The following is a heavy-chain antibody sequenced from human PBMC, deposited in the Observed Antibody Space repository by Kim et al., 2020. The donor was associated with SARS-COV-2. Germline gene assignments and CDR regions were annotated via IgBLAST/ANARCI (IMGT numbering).Heavy chain of an antibody. J-gene: IGHJ4*02. V-gene: IGHV4-34*01. Sequence: NPSLKSRVPISVDTSKNQCSLKLSSVTAADTAVYYCARGKTTVVTSDFDYWGQGTLVTVSS. D-gene: IGHD4-17*01. CDR3: ARGKTTVVTSDFDY.